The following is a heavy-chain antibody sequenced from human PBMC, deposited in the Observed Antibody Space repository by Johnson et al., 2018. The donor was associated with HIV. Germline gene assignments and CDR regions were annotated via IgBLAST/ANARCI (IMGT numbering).Heavy chain of an antibody. CDR3: ARTRQGAFDI. V-gene: IGHV3-23*04. CDR1: GFTFSRYA. J-gene: IGHJ3*02. CDR2: ISGSGGST. D-gene: IGHD1-14*01. Sequence: VQLVESGGGVVQPGRSLRLSCAASGFTFSRYAMSWVRQAPGKGLEWVSAISGSGGSTYYADSVKGRFTISRDNSKNTLYLQMNSLRPQDTAVYYCARTRQGAFDIWGQGTMVTVSS.